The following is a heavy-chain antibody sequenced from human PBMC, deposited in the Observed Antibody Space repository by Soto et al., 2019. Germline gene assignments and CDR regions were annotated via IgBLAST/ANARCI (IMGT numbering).Heavy chain of an antibody. CDR2: ISAYNGNK. Sequence: ASVKVSCKASGYTFTSYGISWVRQAPGQGLEWMGWISAYNGNKNYAQKLQGRVTMTTDTSTSTAYMELRSLRSDDTAVYFFSRVGKWGYCSSTSCYPFDYWGQGTLVTVSS. CDR1: GYTFTSYG. CDR3: SRVGKWGYCSSTSCYPFDY. D-gene: IGHD2-2*01. V-gene: IGHV1-18*01. J-gene: IGHJ4*02.